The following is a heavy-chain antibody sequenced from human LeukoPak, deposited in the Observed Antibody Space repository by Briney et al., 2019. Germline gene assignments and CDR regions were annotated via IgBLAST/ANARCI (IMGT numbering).Heavy chain of an antibody. D-gene: IGHD1-26*01. CDR2: ISWNSGSI. CDR3: ARGGPSGTYYFDC. Sequence: GRSLRLSCAASGFTFDDYAMHWVRQAPGKGLEWVSGISWNSGSIGYADSVKGRFTISRDNSKNTLSLQMNSLRADDTALYYCARGGPSGTYYFDCWGQGTLVTVSS. CDR1: GFTFDDYA. J-gene: IGHJ4*02. V-gene: IGHV3-9*01.